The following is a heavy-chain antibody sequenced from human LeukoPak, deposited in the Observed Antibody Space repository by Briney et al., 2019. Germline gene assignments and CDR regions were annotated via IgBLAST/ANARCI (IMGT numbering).Heavy chain of an antibody. Sequence: ASVKVSCKASGYTFTGYYMHWVRQAPGQGLEWMGWINPNSGGTNYAQKFQGRVTMTRDTSISTAYMELSRLRSDDTAVYYCAREQRGYSGYDRGMDVWGQGTTVTVSS. CDR2: INPNSGGT. CDR3: AREQRGYSGYDRGMDV. V-gene: IGHV1-2*02. J-gene: IGHJ6*02. D-gene: IGHD5-12*01. CDR1: GYTFTGYY.